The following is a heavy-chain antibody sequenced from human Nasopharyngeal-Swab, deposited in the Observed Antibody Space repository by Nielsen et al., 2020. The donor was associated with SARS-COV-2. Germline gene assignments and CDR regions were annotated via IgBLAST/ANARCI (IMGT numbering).Heavy chain of an antibody. V-gene: IGHV4-61*01. CDR1: GGSLTSDIEDFY. D-gene: IGHD6-6*01. Sequence: SETLSLTCSVSGGSLTSDIEDFYWSWIRQPPGKGLEWIGHVYYSGSTSYNPSLKSRVTMSVDTSKNQFSLKLSSVTAADTAVYFCASGGLVRNYYYYYYMDVWGKGTTVTVSS. J-gene: IGHJ6*03. CDR2: VYYSGST. CDR3: ASGGLVRNYYYYYYMDV.